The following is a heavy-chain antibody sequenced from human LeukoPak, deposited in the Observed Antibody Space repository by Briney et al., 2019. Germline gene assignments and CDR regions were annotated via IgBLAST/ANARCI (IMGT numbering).Heavy chain of an antibody. CDR3: ARDRNSASSNNWFDP. V-gene: IGHV3-30-3*01. Sequence: GGSLRLSCSAPGFTLSSYALHWVRRAPGKGVEWLSVISYDGGKEYYADSVKGRFTISRDNSKNTLYLQMNSLRGEDRTVYHCARDRNSASSNNWFDPWGQGTLVTVSS. CDR2: ISYDGGKE. CDR1: GFTLSSYA. D-gene: IGHD6-6*01. J-gene: IGHJ5*02.